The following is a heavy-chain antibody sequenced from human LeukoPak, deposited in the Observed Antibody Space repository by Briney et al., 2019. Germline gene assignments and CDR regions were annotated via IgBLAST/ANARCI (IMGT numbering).Heavy chain of an antibody. J-gene: IGHJ6*03. CDR3: ARDQALTYYYGSSNNYYYMDV. CDR1: GYTFTSYY. D-gene: IGHD3-10*01. V-gene: IGHV1-2*02. CDR2: INPNSGGT. Sequence: ASVKVSCKASGYTFTSYYIHWVRQAPGQGLEWMGWINPNSGGTNYAQKFQGRVTMTRDTSIITAYMDLSRLRSDDTAVYYCARDQALTYYYGSSNNYYYMDVWGKGTTVTVSS.